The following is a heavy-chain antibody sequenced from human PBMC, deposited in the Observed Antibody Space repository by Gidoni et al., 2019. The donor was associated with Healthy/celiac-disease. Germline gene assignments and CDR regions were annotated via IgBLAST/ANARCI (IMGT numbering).Heavy chain of an antibody. Sequence: QVQLQESGPGLVKPSETLSLTCTVPGGSISSYYWSWIRQPPGKGLEWIGYIYYSGSTNYNPSLKSRVTISVDTSKNQFSLKLSSVTAADTAVYYCAAGERWPLFDYWGQGTLVTVSS. CDR3: AAGERWPLFDY. CDR2: IYYSGST. CDR1: GGSISSYY. J-gene: IGHJ4*02. V-gene: IGHV4-59*01. D-gene: IGHD3-10*01.